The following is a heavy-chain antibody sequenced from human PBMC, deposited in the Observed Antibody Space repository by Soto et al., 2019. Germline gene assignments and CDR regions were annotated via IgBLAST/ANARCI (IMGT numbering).Heavy chain of an antibody. V-gene: IGHV1-8*01. Sequence: QVQLLQSGAEVKRPGASVKVSCRASGYTFTNYDGSWVRQGAGQGSEWMGWLSPATGKTETTYVPQFRDTVIMTLHTSFATAYLEVLDLTSADTAVYYCARGGTAHYDFCSDHRGDWLASWGQGTLVTVSS. J-gene: IGHJ5*01. CDR2: LSPATGKT. CDR1: GYTFTNYD. D-gene: IGHD3-3*01. CDR3: ARGGTAHYDFCSDHRGDWLAS.